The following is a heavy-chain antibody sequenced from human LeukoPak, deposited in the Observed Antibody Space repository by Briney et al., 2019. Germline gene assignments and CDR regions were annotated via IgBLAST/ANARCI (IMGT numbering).Heavy chain of an antibody. CDR3: ARRFNYYDSSGYYEGFYFDY. J-gene: IGHJ4*02. D-gene: IGHD3-22*01. Sequence: ASVKVSCKASGYTFTGYYIHWVRQAPGQGLECVGWINPNSGGTNYAQKFQGRVTMTRDTSISTAYMELSRLRSDDTAVYYCARRFNYYDSSGYYEGFYFDYWGQGTLVTVSS. CDR2: INPNSGGT. CDR1: GYTFTGYY. V-gene: IGHV1-2*02.